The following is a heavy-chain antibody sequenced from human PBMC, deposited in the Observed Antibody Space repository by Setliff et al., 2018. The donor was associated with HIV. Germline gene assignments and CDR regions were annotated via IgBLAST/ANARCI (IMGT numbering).Heavy chain of an antibody. CDR1: GFTFSDYE. J-gene: IGHJ6*03. V-gene: IGHV3-48*03. CDR3: ARARLRNYYYYMDV. Sequence: QPGGSLRLSCEASGFTFSDYEMSWVRQAPGKGLEWVSYISGSGSIIYYADSVKGRFTISRGNAEYSLHLQMNSLRAEDTAVYYCARARLRNYYYYMDVWAKGTTVTVSS. D-gene: IGHD5-12*01. CDR2: ISGSGSII.